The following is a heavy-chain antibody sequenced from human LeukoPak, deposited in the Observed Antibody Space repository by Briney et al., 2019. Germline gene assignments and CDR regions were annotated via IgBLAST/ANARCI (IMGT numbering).Heavy chain of an antibody. V-gene: IGHV1-46*01. CDR2: INPSGGST. J-gene: IGHJ6*02. CDR1: GYTLTSHY. CDR3: ARDRYDSSGYYFSYYYYYGMDV. D-gene: IGHD3-22*01. Sequence: ASVKVSCKASGYTLTSHYMHWVRQAPGQGLEWMGIINPSGGSTNYAQKFQGRVTITADESTSTAYMELSSLRSEDTAVYYCARDRYDSSGYYFSYYYYYGMDVWGQGTTVTVSS.